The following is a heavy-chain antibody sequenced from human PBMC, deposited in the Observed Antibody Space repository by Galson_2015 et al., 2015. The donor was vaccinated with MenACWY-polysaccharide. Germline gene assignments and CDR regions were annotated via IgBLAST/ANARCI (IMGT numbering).Heavy chain of an antibody. D-gene: IGHD4-11*01. J-gene: IGHJ4*02. V-gene: IGHV4-59*01. Sequence: ETLSLTCTVSGGSISDTFWSWIRQPPGRGLEWIGYAHYSGNTNYSPSLKSRVTMSVDTSKNQFSLNLSSVTAADTAVYYCTRDNNNYGDYWGQGTLVTVSS. CDR2: AHYSGNT. CDR1: GGSISDTF. CDR3: TRDNNNYGDY.